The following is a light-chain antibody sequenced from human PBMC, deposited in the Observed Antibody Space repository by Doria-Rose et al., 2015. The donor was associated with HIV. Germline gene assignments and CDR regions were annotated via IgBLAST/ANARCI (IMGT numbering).Light chain of an antibody. Sequence: TQSPGTLSLSPGERATPSCRASQSFSSTYLAWYQQQPGQAPSILIYDGSTRATGIPDRFSASGSGTDFTLTINRLEPEDFALYYCHQYGTSWTFGQGTKVEI. V-gene: IGKV3-20*01. J-gene: IGKJ1*01. CDR1: QSFSSTY. CDR2: DGS. CDR3: HQYGTSWT.